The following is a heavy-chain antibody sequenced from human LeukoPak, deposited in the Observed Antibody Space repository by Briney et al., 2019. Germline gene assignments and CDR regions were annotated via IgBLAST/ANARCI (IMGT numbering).Heavy chain of an antibody. CDR2: IKKDGTEK. J-gene: IGHJ4*02. CDR3: AKDIPTGY. Sequence: PGGSLKLSCAASGFTFISYGMNWVRQTPGKGLEWVANIKKDGTEKNYVDSVKGRFTISRDNAKNSLYLQMNSLRAEDTAVYYCAKDIPTGYWGQGTLVTVSS. V-gene: IGHV3-7*03. D-gene: IGHD2-2*02. CDR1: GFTFISYG.